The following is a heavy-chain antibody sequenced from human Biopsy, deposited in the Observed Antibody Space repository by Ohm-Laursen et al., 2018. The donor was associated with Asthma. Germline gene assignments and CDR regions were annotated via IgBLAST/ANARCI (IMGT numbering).Heavy chain of an antibody. CDR1: GDILSSFG. D-gene: IGHD1-26*01. CDR2: ISAYNGNT. Sequence: SVKVSCKAHGDILSSFGIKWVRKAPGQGLEWMGWISAYNGNTNYAQKLQGRVTMTTDTSTSTAYMELRSLRSDDTAVYYCARDGPVGAPSDYWGQGTLVTVSS. CDR3: ARDGPVGAPSDY. V-gene: IGHV1-18*01. J-gene: IGHJ4*02.